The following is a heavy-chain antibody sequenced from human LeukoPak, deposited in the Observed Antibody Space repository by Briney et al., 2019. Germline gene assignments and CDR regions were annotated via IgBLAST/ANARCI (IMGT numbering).Heavy chain of an antibody. V-gene: IGHV4-61*01. CDR3: ARALLRPWFDP. Sequence: SETLSLTCTVSGGSVNSDNYYWSWIRQPPGKGLEWIGYISYSGSTNYNPSLKSRVTISVDTSKNQFSLKLRSVTTADTAVYYCARALLRPWFDPWGQGTLVTVSS. CDR1: GGSVNSDNYY. D-gene: IGHD3-16*01. CDR2: ISYSGST. J-gene: IGHJ5*02.